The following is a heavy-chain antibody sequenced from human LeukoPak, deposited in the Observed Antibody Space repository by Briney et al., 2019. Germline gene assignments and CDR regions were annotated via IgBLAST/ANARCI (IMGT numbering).Heavy chain of an antibody. J-gene: IGHJ4*02. CDR3: AKSRGSGTYYKGNDY. V-gene: IGHV3-23*01. CDR1: GFTFSNYA. Sequence: GGSLRLSCAASGFTFSNYAMSWVRQAPGKGLEWVSAISNSGDNTYYAESVKGRFTISRDNSKSTLYLQMNSLEAEDTAVYYSAKSRGSGTYYKGNDYWGQGTLVTVSS. D-gene: IGHD3-10*01. CDR2: ISNSGDNT.